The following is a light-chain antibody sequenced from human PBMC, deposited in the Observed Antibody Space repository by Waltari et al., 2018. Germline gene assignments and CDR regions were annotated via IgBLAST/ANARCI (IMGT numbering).Light chain of an antibody. CDR3: GTWDSSLSAVV. CDR1: RPHLGKNY. Sequence: QSVLTQPPSVSAAPGPKVPIPSSGSRPHLGKNYVSWYQQPPGTAPKLLIYDNNKRPSGIPDRFSGSKSGTSATLGITGLQTGDEADYYCGTWDSSLSAVVFGGGTKLTVL. J-gene: IGLJ2*01. CDR2: DNN. V-gene: IGLV1-51*01.